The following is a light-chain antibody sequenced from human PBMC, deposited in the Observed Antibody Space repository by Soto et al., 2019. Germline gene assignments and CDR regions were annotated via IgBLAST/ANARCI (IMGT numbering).Light chain of an antibody. CDR3: QQYGSSGT. CDR2: GAS. V-gene: IGKV3-20*01. CDR1: QSVSSY. Sequence: IVLTQSPATLSFSPGERATLSFRASQSVSSYLAWYQQKPGQAPRLLIYGASNRATGIPDRFSGSGSGTDFTLTISRLEPEDFAVYYCQQYGSSGTFGQGTKVDIK. J-gene: IGKJ1*01.